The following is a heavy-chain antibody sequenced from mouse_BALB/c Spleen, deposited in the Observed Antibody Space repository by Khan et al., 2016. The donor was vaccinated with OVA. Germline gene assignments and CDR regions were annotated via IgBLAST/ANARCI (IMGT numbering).Heavy chain of an antibody. CDR3: ASGGYWYFDV. J-gene: IGHJ1*01. CDR2: INTYTEKP. D-gene: IGHD1-1*02. CDR1: GYTFTNYG. Sequence: QIQLVQSGPELKKPGETVKISCKASGYTFTNYGMNWVKQAPGKGLKWMGWINTYTEKPTYADDFKGRFAFSLETSASTAYLQINNLKNEDTATYFCASGGYWYFDVWGAGTTVTVSS. V-gene: IGHV9-3-1*01.